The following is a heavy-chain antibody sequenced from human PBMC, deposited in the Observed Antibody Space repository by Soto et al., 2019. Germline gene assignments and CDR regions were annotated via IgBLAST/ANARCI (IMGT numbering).Heavy chain of an antibody. V-gene: IGHV4-31*03. CDR2: IYYNGDT. CDR3: ARRGGSSSGYYYYAMDV. D-gene: IGHD6-6*01. Sequence: QVQLQESGPGLVKPSQTLSLTCSVSSGSMNSGGYYWSWIRQHPGKGLEWIGYIYYNGDTYYNPSLKSRVTIAVDTSRNHFSLNLTSVTAADTAVYYCARRGGSSSGYYYYAMDVWGQGTTVTVPS. CDR1: SGSMNSGGYY. J-gene: IGHJ6*02.